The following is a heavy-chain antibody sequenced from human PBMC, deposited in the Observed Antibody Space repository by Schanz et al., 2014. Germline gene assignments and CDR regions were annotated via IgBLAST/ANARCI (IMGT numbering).Heavy chain of an antibody. Sequence: QVQLVQSGAEVKKPGASVKVSCKVSGSIFSKLLMHWVRQGPAKGLEWMGGFDPKKGEAIYAQKFQGRVTMTEDTSTGSAYMERRSLTAEDTAVYDCATGPQIAVAFDYWGQGTLVTVSS. V-gene: IGHV1-24*01. CDR2: FDPKKGEA. CDR1: GSIFSKLL. D-gene: IGHD2-21*01. J-gene: IGHJ4*02. CDR3: ATGPQIAVAFDY.